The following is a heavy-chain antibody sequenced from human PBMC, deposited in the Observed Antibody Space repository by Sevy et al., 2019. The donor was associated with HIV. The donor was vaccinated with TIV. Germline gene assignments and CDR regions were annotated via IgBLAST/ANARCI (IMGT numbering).Heavy chain of an antibody. CDR1: GFTFSSYS. Sequence: GGSLRLSCAASGFTFSSYSMNWVRQAPGKGLEWVSYISSSSSTIYYADSVKDRFTISRDNAKNSLYLQMNSLRDEDTAVYYCARRWHYYDSSGYSNWYFDLWGRGTLVTVSS. D-gene: IGHD3-22*01. CDR2: ISSSSSTI. J-gene: IGHJ2*01. V-gene: IGHV3-48*02. CDR3: ARRWHYYDSSGYSNWYFDL.